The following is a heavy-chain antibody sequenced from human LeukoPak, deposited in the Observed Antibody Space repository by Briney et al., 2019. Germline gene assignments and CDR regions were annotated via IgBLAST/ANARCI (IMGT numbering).Heavy chain of an antibody. CDR1: GFTFSSYS. D-gene: IGHD2-15*01. Sequence: GGSLRLSCAASGFTFSSYSMIWVRQAPGKGLEWVSTISGSGGTTYYADSVKGRFTISRDNSKNTLYLQMNSLRAEDTAVYYCAKTGCSGGSCYSLTYYFDYWGQGTLVTVSS. CDR3: AKTGCSGGSCYSLTYYFDY. V-gene: IGHV3-23*01. J-gene: IGHJ4*02. CDR2: ISGSGGTT.